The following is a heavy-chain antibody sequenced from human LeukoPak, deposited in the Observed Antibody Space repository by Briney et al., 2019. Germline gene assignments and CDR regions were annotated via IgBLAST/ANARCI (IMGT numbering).Heavy chain of an antibody. CDR1: GGSISSYY. V-gene: IGHV4-59*01. CDR2: IYYSGST. D-gene: IGHD2-21*02. CDR3: ARGPRAYCGGDCYPLDY. Sequence: SETLSLTCTVSGGSISSYYWSWIRQPPGKGLEWIGYIYYSGSTNYNPSLKSRVTISVDTSKNQFSLKLSSVTAADTAVYYCARGPRAYCGGDCYPLDYWGQGTLVTVSS. J-gene: IGHJ4*02.